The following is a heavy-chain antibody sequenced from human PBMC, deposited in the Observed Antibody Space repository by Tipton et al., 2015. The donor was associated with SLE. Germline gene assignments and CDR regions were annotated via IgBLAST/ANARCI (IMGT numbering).Heavy chain of an antibody. D-gene: IGHD1-1*01. CDR3: ASAGTFPYYYYYMDV. CDR2: INHSGST. V-gene: IGHV4-34*01. J-gene: IGHJ6*03. CDR1: GGSFSGYY. Sequence: TLSLTCAVYGGSFSGYYWSWIRQPPGKGLEWIGEINHSGSTNYNPSLKSRVTISVDTSKNQFSLKLSSVTAADTAVYYCASAGTFPYYYYYMDVWGKGTTVTVPS.